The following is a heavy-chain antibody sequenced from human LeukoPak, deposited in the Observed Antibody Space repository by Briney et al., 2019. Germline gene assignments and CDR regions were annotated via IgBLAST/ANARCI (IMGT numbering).Heavy chain of an antibody. V-gene: IGHV1-2*02. J-gene: IGHJ4*02. Sequence: GASVKVSCKASGYTFTGYYMHWVRQAPGQGREWMGWINPNSGDTNYAQKFQGRVTMTRDTSIRTAYLEVGGLRSDDTAVYYCAKNPYEYYFDYWGQGTLVTVSS. D-gene: IGHD5-12*01. CDR1: GYTFTGYY. CDR3: AKNPYEYYFDY. CDR2: INPNSGDT.